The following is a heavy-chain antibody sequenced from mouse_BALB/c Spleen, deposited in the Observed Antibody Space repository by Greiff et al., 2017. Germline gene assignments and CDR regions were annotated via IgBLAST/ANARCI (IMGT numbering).Heavy chain of an antibody. CDR1: GFSLTSYG. CDR3: ARDEDSIRSEGRYFDV. J-gene: IGHJ1*01. Sequence: VKLVESGPGLVAPSQSLSITCTVSGFSLTSYGVHWVRQPPGKGLEWLGVIWAGGSTNYNSALMSRLSISKDNSKSQVFLKMNSLQTDDTAMYYCARDEDSIRSEGRYFDVWGAGTTVTVSS. V-gene: IGHV2-9*02. D-gene: IGHD1-1*01. CDR2: IWAGGST.